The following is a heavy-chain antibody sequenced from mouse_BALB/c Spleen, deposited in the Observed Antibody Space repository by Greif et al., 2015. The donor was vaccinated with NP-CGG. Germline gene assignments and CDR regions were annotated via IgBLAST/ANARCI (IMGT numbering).Heavy chain of an antibody. CDR1: GFSLTSYG. CDR2: IWAGGST. V-gene: IGHV2-9*02. Sequence: VKVVESGPGLVAPSQSLSITCTVSGFSLTSYGVHWVRQPPGKGLEWLGGIWAGGSTNYNSALMSRLSISKDNSKSXVFLKMNSLQTDDTAMYYCARDLTYYRYDGAYWGQGTLVTVSA. D-gene: IGHD2-14*01. CDR3: ARDLTYYRYDGAY. J-gene: IGHJ3*01.